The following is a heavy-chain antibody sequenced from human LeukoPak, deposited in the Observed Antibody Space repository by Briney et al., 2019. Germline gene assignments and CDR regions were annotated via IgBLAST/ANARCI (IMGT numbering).Heavy chain of an antibody. Sequence: GGSLRLSCAASGFTFDDYAMHWVRQAPGKGLEWVSLISGGGGSTYYAESVKGRFTISRDNNKNSLYLQLNSLRTEDTAFYYCAKDLGPSGAAWFDPWGQGTLATVSS. D-gene: IGHD2-15*01. CDR1: GFTFDDYA. CDR3: AKDLGPSGAAWFDP. J-gene: IGHJ5*02. CDR2: ISGGGGST. V-gene: IGHV3-43*02.